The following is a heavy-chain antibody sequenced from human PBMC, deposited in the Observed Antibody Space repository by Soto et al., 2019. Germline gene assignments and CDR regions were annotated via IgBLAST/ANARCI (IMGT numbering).Heavy chain of an antibody. CDR3: AGCNYPKNFDY. CDR1: GGSISNSGYS. V-gene: IGHV4-30-2*01. D-gene: IGHD4-4*01. Sequence: QLQLQESGSGLVKSSQTLSLTCAVSGGSISNSGYSWSWVRQPPGKGLEWIGYIYHSGGTSYNPSLKSRATISVDRSTNQVSLNLTSVTAADTAVYYCAGCNYPKNFDYWGQGTLVTVSS. J-gene: IGHJ4*02. CDR2: IYHSGGT.